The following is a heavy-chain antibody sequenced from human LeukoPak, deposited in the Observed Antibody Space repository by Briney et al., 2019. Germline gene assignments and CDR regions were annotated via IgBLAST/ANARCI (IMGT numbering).Heavy chain of an antibody. CDR2: IYHSGST. J-gene: IGHJ4*02. CDR1: GYSMSSGYY. Sequence: KPSGTLSLTCTVSGYSMSSGYYWGWIRQPPGKGLEWIGSIYHSGSTFYNPSLKSRVTISVDTSKNQFSLKLSSVTAADTAVYYCASMGRSSGYSYGYTFLGRFLTNFDYWGQGTLVTVSS. D-gene: IGHD5-18*01. CDR3: ASMGRSSGYSYGYTFLGRFLTNFDY. V-gene: IGHV4-38-2*02.